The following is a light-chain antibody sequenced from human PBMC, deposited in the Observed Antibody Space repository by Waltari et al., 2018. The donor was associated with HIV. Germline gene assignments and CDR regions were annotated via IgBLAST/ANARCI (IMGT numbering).Light chain of an antibody. CDR2: GAS. J-gene: IGKJ1*01. CDR1: QSVSSSY. Sequence: EIVLTQSPGTLSLSPGERATLSCRASQSVSSSYLDWYQQKPGQAPRLLIYGASSRATGIPDRFSGSGSGTDFTLTISRLEPEDFAVYYCQQYGRLPRTFGQGTKVEI. CDR3: QQYGRLPRT. V-gene: IGKV3-20*01.